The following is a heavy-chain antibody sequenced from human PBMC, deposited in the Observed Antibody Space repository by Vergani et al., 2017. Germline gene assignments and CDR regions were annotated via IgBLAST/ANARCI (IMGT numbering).Heavy chain of an antibody. CDR1: GYSISSGYY. CDR2: INHSGST. Sequence: QVQLQESGPGLVKPSETLSLTCAVSGYSISSGYYWSWIRQPPGKGLEWIGEINHSGSTNYNPSLKSRVTISVDTSKNQFSLKLSSVTAADTAVYYCARPRLEYSRFNWFDPWGQGTLVTVSS. D-gene: IGHD6-6*01. CDR3: ARPRLEYSRFNWFDP. J-gene: IGHJ5*02. V-gene: IGHV4-38-2*01.